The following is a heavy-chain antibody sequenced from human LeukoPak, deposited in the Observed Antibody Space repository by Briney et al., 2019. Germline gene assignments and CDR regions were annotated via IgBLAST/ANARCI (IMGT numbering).Heavy chain of an antibody. J-gene: IGHJ4*02. Sequence: SETLSLTCTVSGGSISSYYWSWIRQPPGKGLEWIGYIYYSGSTNYNPSLKSRVTISVDTSKNQFSLKLSSVTAADTAVYYCAGGSGSYPLFDYWGQGTLVTVSS. V-gene: IGHV4-59*01. D-gene: IGHD1-26*01. CDR3: AGGSGSYPLFDY. CDR1: GGSISSYY. CDR2: IYYSGST.